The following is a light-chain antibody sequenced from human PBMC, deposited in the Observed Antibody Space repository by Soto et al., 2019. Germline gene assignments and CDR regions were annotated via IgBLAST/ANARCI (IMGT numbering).Light chain of an antibody. J-gene: IGLJ1*01. V-gene: IGLV1-51*01. CDR1: SSNIGGNS. Sequence: VLTQTPSVSAAPGQKVTISCSGSSSNIGGNSVSWYQQLPGTAPKLLIYDDNKRPSGIPDRFSGSKSGTSATLGITGFQTGDEADYYCGSWDSSLSAYVFGTGTKV. CDR2: DDN. CDR3: GSWDSSLSAYV.